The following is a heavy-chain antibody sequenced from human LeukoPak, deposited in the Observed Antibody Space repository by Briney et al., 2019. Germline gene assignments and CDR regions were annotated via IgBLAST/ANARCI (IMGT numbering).Heavy chain of an antibody. CDR2: ISHDGSSK. J-gene: IGHJ6*02. CDR3: AKSIRFCSSNSCFAGYYNYGLHV. Sequence: PGRSLRLSCAASGFTFSSYGMHWVRQAPGKGLEWVAVISHDGSSKYFADSVKGGFTISRDNPKNTLDLQMHSLRAEDTAVYYCAKSIRFCSSNSCFAGYYNYGLHVWGQGTTVIVSS. V-gene: IGHV3-30*18. CDR1: GFTFSSYG. D-gene: IGHD2-2*01.